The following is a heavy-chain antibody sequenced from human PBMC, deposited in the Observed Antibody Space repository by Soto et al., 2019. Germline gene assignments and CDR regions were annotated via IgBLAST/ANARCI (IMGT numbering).Heavy chain of an antibody. CDR1: GFTFSNYA. D-gene: IGHD5-12*01. J-gene: IGHJ4*02. CDR3: AKDSGHD. V-gene: IGHV3-23*01. CDR2: ITGGGGST. Sequence: EVQLLESGGGLIQPGGSLRLSCAASGFTFSNYAMSWVRQAPGKGLEWVSVITGGGGSTYYGDSVKGRFTISRDNSKNTLYLQMNSLRAEDTAVYYCAKDSGHDWGQGTLDTVSS.